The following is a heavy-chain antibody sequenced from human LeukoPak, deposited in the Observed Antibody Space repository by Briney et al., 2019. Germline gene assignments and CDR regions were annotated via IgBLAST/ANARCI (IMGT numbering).Heavy chain of an antibody. Sequence: SETLSLTCTVSGGSISSSSYYWGWIRQPPGKGLEWIGSIYYSGSTYYNPSLKSRVTISVDTSKNQFSLKLSSVTAADTAVYYCARRTSFANFDYWGQGTLVTVSS. J-gene: IGHJ4*02. V-gene: IGHV4-39*01. CDR1: GGSISSSSYY. CDR3: ARRTSFANFDY. CDR2: IYYSGST. D-gene: IGHD2-2*01.